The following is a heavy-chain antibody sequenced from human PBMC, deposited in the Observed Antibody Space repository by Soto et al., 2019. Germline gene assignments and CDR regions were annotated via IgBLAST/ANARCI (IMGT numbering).Heavy chain of an antibody. Sequence: PSQTLSLTCAISGDSVSSSTAAWNWIRSSPSRGLEWLGRTYYRSRWHHDYAVSLKSRITVNPDTSNNQFSLQLNSATPDDTAVYYCVSGVARSGFDFWGQGTLVTVSS. CDR3: VSGVARSGFDF. CDR1: GDSVSSSTAA. CDR2: TYYRSRWHH. V-gene: IGHV6-1*01. J-gene: IGHJ4*02. D-gene: IGHD6-19*01.